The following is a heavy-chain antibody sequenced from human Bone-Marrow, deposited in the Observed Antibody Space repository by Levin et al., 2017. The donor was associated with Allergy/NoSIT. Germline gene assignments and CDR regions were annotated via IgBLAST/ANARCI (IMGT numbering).Heavy chain of an antibody. V-gene: IGHV1-8*01. Sequence: GASVKVSCKASGYTFTSYDINWVRQATGQGLEWMGWMNPNSGNTGYAQKFQGRVTMTRNTSISTAYMELSSLRSEDTAVYYCARGPHSRVGPNWFDPWGQGTLVTVSS. J-gene: IGHJ5*02. D-gene: IGHD6-13*01. CDR3: ARGPHSRVGPNWFDP. CDR1: GYTFTSYD. CDR2: MNPNSGNT.